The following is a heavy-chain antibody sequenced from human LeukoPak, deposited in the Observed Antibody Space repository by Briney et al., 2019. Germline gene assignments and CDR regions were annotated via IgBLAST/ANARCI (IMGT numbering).Heavy chain of an antibody. V-gene: IGHV4-39*07. D-gene: IGHD2-2*01. CDR2: IYYSGST. CDR3: ARGDLVVPAASPDY. Sequence: SETLSLTCTVSGGSISSSSYYWGWIRQPPGKGLEWIGSIYYSGSTYYNPSLKSRVTISVDTSKNQFSLKLSSVTAADTAVYYCARGDLVVPAASPDYWGQGTLVTVSS. J-gene: IGHJ4*02. CDR1: GGSISSSSYY.